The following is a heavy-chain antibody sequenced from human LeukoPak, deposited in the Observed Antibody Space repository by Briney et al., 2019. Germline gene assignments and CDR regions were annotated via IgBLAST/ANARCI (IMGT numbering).Heavy chain of an antibody. D-gene: IGHD6-6*01. J-gene: IGHJ6*03. Sequence: GGSLRLFCAASGFTFSSYAMHWVRQAPGKGLQYVSSIRSDGSETFYASSVEGRFTISRDNSQNILYLQMGSLGIEDMAIYYCARAAARPDYYYYYMDVWGKGTTVTVSS. CDR2: IRSDGSET. CDR3: ARAAARPDYYYYYMDV. V-gene: IGHV3-64*01. CDR1: GFTFSSYA.